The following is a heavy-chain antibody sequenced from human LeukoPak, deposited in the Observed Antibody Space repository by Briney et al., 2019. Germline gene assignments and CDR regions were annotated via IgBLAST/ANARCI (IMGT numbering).Heavy chain of an antibody. D-gene: IGHD3-22*01. CDR3: ARHGAEVVITTYYFDY. Sequence: ASVKVSCKASGYTFTGYYMHWVRQAPGQGLEWMGRINPNSGGTNYAQKLQGRVTMTRDTSISTAYMELSRLRSDDTAVYYCARHGAEVVITTYYFDYWGQGTLVTVSS. V-gene: IGHV1-2*06. J-gene: IGHJ4*02. CDR1: GYTFTGYY. CDR2: INPNSGGT.